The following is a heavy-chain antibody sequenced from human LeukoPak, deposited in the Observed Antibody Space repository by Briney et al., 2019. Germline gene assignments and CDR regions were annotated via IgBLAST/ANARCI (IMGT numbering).Heavy chain of an antibody. CDR3: ARRAGAYSHPYDY. V-gene: IGHV3-30*02. D-gene: IGHD4/OR15-4a*01. CDR1: GFIFSNYG. CDR2: IRFDGSDK. J-gene: IGHJ4*02. Sequence: GGSLRLSCAASGFIFSNYGMHWVRQAPGKGLEWVAFIRFDGSDKHFADSVKGRVTISRDNSMNTMYLQMDSLRAEDTAVYYCARRAGAYSHPYDYWGQGTLVTVSS.